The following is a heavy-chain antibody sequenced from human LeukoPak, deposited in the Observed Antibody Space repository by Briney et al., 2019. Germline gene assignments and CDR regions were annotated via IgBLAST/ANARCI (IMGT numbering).Heavy chain of an antibody. Sequence: GGSLRLSCAASGFTVSSNYMSWVRQAPGQGLEWVANIKQDGSEKAYVDSVTGRFTISTDSAKNSLYLQMNSLRAEDTAVYYCASSYGSALDIWGQGTMVSVSS. CDR3: ASSYGSALDI. D-gene: IGHD3-16*01. J-gene: IGHJ3*02. CDR1: GFTVSSNY. CDR2: IKQDGSEK. V-gene: IGHV3-7*01.